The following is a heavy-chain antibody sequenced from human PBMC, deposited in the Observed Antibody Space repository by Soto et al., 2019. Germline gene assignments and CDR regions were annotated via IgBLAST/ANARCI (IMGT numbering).Heavy chain of an antibody. J-gene: IGHJ4*02. CDR3: ARASGSAAGIPDSGFDY. Sequence: QVQLVQSGAVVKKPGSSVKVSCKASVGTFSSSAISWVRQAPGQGLEWMGGIIPIFGTANYAQKFQGRVTITADESTSTAYMELSSLRAADTAGYYCARASGSAAGIPDSGFDYWGQGTLGIVSS. CDR2: IIPIFGTA. CDR1: VGTFSSSA. V-gene: IGHV1-69*01. D-gene: IGHD6-13*01.